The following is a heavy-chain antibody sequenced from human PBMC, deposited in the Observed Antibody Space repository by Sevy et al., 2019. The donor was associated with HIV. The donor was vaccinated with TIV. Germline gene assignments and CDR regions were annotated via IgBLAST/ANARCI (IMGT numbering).Heavy chain of an antibody. D-gene: IGHD5-12*01. CDR1: GDSISNYY. CDR2: IYYSGFT. CDR3: ARGIVAYYFDY. V-gene: IGHV4-59*01. J-gene: IGHJ4*02. Sequence: SQTLSLTCTVSGDSISNYYWSWIRQPPGKGLEWIRYIYYSGFTNYNAPLKRRVTISVDTSKNQFSLKLSSVTAADTAVYFCARGIVAYYFDYWGQGTLVTVSS.